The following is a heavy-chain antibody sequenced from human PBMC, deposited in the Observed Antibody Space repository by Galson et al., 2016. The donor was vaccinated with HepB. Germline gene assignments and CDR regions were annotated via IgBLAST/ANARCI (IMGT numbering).Heavy chain of an antibody. V-gene: IGHV1-69*13. CDR2: IIPILESP. Sequence: SVKVSCKASGGNFNNYAINWVRQAPGHGLEIVGGIIPILESPEIAPRFRGRVTITADAFTTTVYMQLSSLTSDDTALYYCARVRSGGWFDGFDIWGQGTAVIVSS. CDR3: ARVRSGGWFDGFDI. CDR1: GGNFNNYA. D-gene: IGHD2-15*01. J-gene: IGHJ3*02.